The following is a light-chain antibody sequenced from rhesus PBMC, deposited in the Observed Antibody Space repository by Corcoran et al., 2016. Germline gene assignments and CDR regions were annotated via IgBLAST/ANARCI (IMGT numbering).Light chain of an antibody. CDR1: QSVSSN. CDR3: QKYSSSPSS. V-gene: IGKV3-53*01. Sequence: QVILTQSPATLSLSPGERATLSCRTSQSVSSNLAWYQQKSGQAPRLMIYGASSRATGLPYRFSGTGSGTDFTLTLSSLEPEDLAVYYCQKYSSSPSSFGQGAKVEVQ. CDR2: GAS. J-gene: IGKJ2*01.